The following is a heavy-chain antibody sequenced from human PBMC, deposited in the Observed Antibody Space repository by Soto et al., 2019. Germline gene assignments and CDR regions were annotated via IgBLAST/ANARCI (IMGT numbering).Heavy chain of an antibody. V-gene: IGHV1-18*01. CDR3: ARVGRRYCSGGSCYGDY. Sequence: QVQLVQSGAEVKKPGASVKVSCKASGYTFTSYGISWVRQAPGQGLEWMGWISAYNGNTNYAQKLQGRVTMTTDTSTSTGYMELRSLRSDDTAVYYCARVGRRYCSGGSCYGDYWGQGTLVTVSS. D-gene: IGHD2-15*01. CDR2: ISAYNGNT. CDR1: GYTFTSYG. J-gene: IGHJ4*02.